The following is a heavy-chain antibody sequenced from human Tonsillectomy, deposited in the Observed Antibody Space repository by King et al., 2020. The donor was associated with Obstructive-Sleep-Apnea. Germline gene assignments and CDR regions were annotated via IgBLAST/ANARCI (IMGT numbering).Heavy chain of an antibody. CDR2: ISSSSSYI. CDR3: ARAERSIHNWFDP. J-gene: IGHJ5*02. V-gene: IGHV3-21*01. CDR1: GFTFSSYS. Sequence: VQLVESGGGLVKPGGSLRLCCAASGFTFSSYSMNWVRQAPGKGLEWVSSISSSSSYIYYADSVKGRFTISRDNAKNSLYLQMNSLRAEDTAVYYCARAERSIHNWFDPWGQGTLVTVSS.